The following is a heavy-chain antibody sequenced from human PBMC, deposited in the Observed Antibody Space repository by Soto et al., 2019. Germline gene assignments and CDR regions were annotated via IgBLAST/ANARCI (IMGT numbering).Heavy chain of an antibody. D-gene: IGHD1-1*01. V-gene: IGHV3-21*01. CDR3: ARSGDTSGNDAKYYFDY. CDR1: GFTFSSYS. Sequence: EVQLVESGGGLVKPGGSLRLSCAASGFTFSSYSMNWVRQAPGKGLEWVSSISSSSSNIYYADSVKGRFTISRDNAKNSLYLQMNSLRAEDTAVYYCARSGDTSGNDAKYYFDYWGQGTLVAVSS. J-gene: IGHJ4*02. CDR2: ISSSSSNI.